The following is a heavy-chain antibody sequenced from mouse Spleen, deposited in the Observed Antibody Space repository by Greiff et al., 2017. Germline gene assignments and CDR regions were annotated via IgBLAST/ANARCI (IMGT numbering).Heavy chain of an antibody. Sequence: DVHLVESGGGLVKPGGSLKLSCAAPGFTSSSYAMSWVRQTPVKRLEWVATISSGGSYTHYPDSVKGRFTISRDNAKNTLYQQMSSLRSEDTAMYYCARHRDYGSTLDYWGQGTTLTVSS. CDR2: ISSGGSYT. V-gene: IGHV5-9-3*01. CDR1: GFTSSSYA. J-gene: IGHJ2*01. CDR3: ARHRDYGSTLDY. D-gene: IGHD1-1*01.